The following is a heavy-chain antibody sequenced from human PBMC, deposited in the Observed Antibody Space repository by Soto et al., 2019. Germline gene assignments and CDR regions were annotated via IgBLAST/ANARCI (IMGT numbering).Heavy chain of an antibody. CDR2: IYNRGST. J-gene: IGHJ5*02. V-gene: IGHV4-59*01. CDR3: AKCDYDILTGYPSFDP. CDR1: GASIRSYY. Sequence: QVQLQESGPGLVKPSETLSLTCTVSGASIRSYYWSWIRQPPGKGLEWIGYIYNRGSTNYNPSLKSRVTVSVDTAKHQFSLKLSSVAAADTAVYYCAKCDYDILTGYPSFDPWGQGTLVTVSS. D-gene: IGHD3-9*01.